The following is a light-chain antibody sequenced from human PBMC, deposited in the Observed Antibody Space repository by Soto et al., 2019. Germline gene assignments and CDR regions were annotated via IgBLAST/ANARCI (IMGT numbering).Light chain of an antibody. Sequence: DIQMTQSPASLSASVEDRVTITCRASQTVRTYLNWYQQKPGKAPKLLIYAASNLQSGVPSRFGGSGSGTDFTLTITSLRPEDFATYWCQQSYNTPVTFGQGTRLEI. CDR3: QQSYNTPVT. CDR2: AAS. J-gene: IGKJ5*01. V-gene: IGKV1-39*01. CDR1: QTVRTY.